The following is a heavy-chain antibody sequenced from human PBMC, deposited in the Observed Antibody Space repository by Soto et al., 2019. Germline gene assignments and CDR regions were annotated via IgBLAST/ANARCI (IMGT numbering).Heavy chain of an antibody. CDR1: GYTFTSYG. V-gene: IGHV1-18*01. J-gene: IGHJ4*02. CDR3: ARDVKSLVLYSALFDY. D-gene: IGHD6-19*01. Sequence: ASVKVSCKASGYTFTSYGIIWVRQAPGQGLEWMGWISAYNGNTNYAQKLQGRVTMTTDTSTSTAYMELRSLRSDDTAVYYCARDVKSLVLYSALFDYWGQGTLVTVSS. CDR2: ISAYNGNT.